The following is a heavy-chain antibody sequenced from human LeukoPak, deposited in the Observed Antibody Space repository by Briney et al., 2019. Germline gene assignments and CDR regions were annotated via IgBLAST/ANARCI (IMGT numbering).Heavy chain of an antibody. CDR3: ARDVYSSSWYDY. V-gene: IGHV3-53*01. J-gene: IGHJ4*02. D-gene: IGHD6-13*01. Sequence: TGGSLRLSCAASGFTVSSNYMSWVRQAPGKGLEWVSVIYSGGSTYYADSVKGRFTISRDNAKNSLYLQMNSLRAEDTAVYYCARDVYSSSWYDYWGQGTLVTVSS. CDR2: IYSGGST. CDR1: GFTVSSNY.